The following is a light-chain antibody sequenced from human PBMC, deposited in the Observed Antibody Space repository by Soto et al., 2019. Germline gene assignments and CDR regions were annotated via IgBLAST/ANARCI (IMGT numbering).Light chain of an antibody. CDR1: SSDIDAYNY. Sequence: QSVLTQPASVSGSPGQSITISCTGTSSDIDAYNYVSWYQQHPGKAPKLMIYDVSNRPSGISNRFSGSKSGNTASLTISGLQAEDEADYYCGSYTTSSNYVFGTGSKVIGL. V-gene: IGLV2-14*01. J-gene: IGLJ1*01. CDR2: DVS. CDR3: GSYTTSSNYV.